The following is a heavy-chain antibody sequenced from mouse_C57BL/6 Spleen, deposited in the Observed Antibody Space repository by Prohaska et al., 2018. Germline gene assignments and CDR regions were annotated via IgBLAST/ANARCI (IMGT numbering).Heavy chain of an antibody. V-gene: IGHV1-55*01. CDR3: ARRDYYGSSWYFDV. CDR1: GYTFTSYW. Sequence: GAELVKPGASVKMSCKASGYTFTSYWITWVKQRPGQGLEWIGDIYPGSGSTNYNEKFKSKATLTVDTSSSTAYMQLSSLTSEDSAVYYCARRDYYGSSWYFDVWGTGTTVTVSS. D-gene: IGHD1-1*01. J-gene: IGHJ1*03. CDR2: IYPGSGST.